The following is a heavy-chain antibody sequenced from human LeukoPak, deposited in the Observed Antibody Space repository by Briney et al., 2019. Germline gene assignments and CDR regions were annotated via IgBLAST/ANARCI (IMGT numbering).Heavy chain of an antibody. CDR3: ARQTGWAQYERYFDL. D-gene: IGHD6-19*01. V-gene: IGHV5-51*01. CDR2: VYPDDSET. J-gene: IGHJ2*01. CDR1: GYYFTSYW. Sequence: GESLKISCKGSGYYFTSYWIAWVRQMPGKGLEWMGIVYPDDSETIYSPPFQVQVTISADKSINTAYLQWSSLKASDTAMYYCARQTGWAQYERYFDLWGRGTLVTVSS.